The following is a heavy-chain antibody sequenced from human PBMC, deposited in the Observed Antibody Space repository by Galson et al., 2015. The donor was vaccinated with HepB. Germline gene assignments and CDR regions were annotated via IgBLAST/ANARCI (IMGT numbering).Heavy chain of an antibody. CDR2: MNPNSGVP. V-gene: IGHV1-2*02. Sequence: SCKASGYTFTSFYLHWVRQAPGQGLEWMGLMNPNSGVPNYAQKFQGRVTMTRDTSISTAYMDLSRLTSDDTAVYYCARDLLDGFDIWGQGTMVPVSS. CDR3: ARDLLDGFDI. J-gene: IGHJ3*02. CDR1: GYTFTSFY. D-gene: IGHD2-15*01.